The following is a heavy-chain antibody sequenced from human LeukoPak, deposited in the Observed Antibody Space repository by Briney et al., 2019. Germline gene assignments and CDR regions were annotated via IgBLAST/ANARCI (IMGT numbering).Heavy chain of an antibody. V-gene: IGHV4-59*11. CDR3: ATIKRGSIFGYFDF. Sequence: KASETLSLTCTVSGGSISSHYWSWIRQPPGKGLEWVSYLFDSVNTKDNPSLQSRLTLSADTSKNQFSLRMSSATAADTAVYYCATIKRGSIFGYFDFWGQGIKVTVSS. CDR2: LFDSVNT. D-gene: IGHD5-18*01. J-gene: IGHJ4*02. CDR1: GGSISSHY.